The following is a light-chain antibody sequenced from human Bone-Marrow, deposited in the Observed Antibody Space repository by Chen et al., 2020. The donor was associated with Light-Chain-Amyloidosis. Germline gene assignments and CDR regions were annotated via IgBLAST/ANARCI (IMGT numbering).Light chain of an antibody. J-gene: IGKJ2*01. CDR3: QQYANLPNT. V-gene: IGKV1-33*01. Sequence: DIQMTQSPSSLSASVGDRVTITCQASQDISNYLNWYQQKPGKAPKVLIYDASNLEIGVPARFSGSGYGTDYTFTISSLQPEESTTYYCQQYANLPNTFGQLTKLEIK. CDR1: QDISNY. CDR2: DAS.